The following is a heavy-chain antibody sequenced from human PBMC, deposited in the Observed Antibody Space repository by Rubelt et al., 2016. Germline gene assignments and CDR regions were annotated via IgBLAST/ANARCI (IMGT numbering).Heavy chain of an antibody. V-gene: IGHV1-18*01. CDR3: VRDWDGGAPYYYYGMDD. Sequence: QVQLVQSGAEVKRPGASVKVSCKASGYPFTTYGVTWVRQAPGQGLEWMGWISTFSGNTNYAQKLQGRVTMTTDTSTSTAYMELRSRRCDDTAVYYWVRDWDGGAPYYYYGMDDWGQGTPVIVSS. CDR1: GYPFTTYG. CDR2: ISTFSGNT. D-gene: IGHD1-26*01. J-gene: IGHJ6*02.